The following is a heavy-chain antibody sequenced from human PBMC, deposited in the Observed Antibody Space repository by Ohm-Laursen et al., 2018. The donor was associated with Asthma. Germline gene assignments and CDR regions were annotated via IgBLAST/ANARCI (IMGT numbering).Heavy chain of an antibody. CDR1: GFTFRSYA. V-gene: IGHV3-30-3*01. CDR2: GGSYYDGGLK. Sequence: SLRLSCTAPGFTFRSYAMHWVRQAPGKGLEWVAVGGSYYDGGLKYYADSVNGRFTVSRDDSKNTLYLQMSSLRPDDTAVYYCARDVMEWYLPAFDFWGQGTLVIVSS. J-gene: IGHJ4*02. CDR3: ARDVMEWYLPAFDF. D-gene: IGHD3-3*01.